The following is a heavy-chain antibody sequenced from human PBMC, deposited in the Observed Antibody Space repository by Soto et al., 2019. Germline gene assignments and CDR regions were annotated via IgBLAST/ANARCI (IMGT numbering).Heavy chain of an antibody. CDR2: LSGSGDGV. D-gene: IGHD5-18*01. CDR1: GFTFSSFA. Sequence: VQLLESGGCLVQPGGSLRLSCAASGFTFSSFALSWVRQAPGKGLEWVSALSGSGDGVDYADSVKGQFTISRDNSKNTLYLQMNSRRVGDRAVYYCAGRGYCSQDYWGQGCLVTVSS. CDR3: AGRGYCSQDY. J-gene: IGHJ4*02. V-gene: IGHV3-23*01.